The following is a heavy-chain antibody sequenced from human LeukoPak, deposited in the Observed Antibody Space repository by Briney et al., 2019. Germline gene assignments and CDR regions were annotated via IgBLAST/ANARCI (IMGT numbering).Heavy chain of an antibody. Sequence: GGSLRLSCAASGFTFSSYSMTWVRQAPGKGLEWVSSISSSSSYIYYADSVKGRFTISRDNAKNSLYLQMNSLRAEDTAVYYCARDRDSSSWYSDAFDIWGQGTMVTVSS. V-gene: IGHV3-21*01. CDR3: ARDRDSSSWYSDAFDI. J-gene: IGHJ3*02. CDR2: ISSSSSYI. CDR1: GFTFSSYS. D-gene: IGHD6-13*01.